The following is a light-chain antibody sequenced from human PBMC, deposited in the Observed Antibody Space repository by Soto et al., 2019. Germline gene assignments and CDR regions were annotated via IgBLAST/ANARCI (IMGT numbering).Light chain of an antibody. V-gene: IGKV3-20*01. CDR2: GAS. Sequence: DIVLTQSPGTLSLSPGERATLSCRASQTVTSNYVVWYQQKPGQPPRLLIYGASIRATGNPDRFSGSGSGIGFTLTITGLEPADFAVYYCQQYGTSPIAFGQGTRLEIK. J-gene: IGKJ5*01. CDR3: QQYGTSPIA. CDR1: QTVTSNY.